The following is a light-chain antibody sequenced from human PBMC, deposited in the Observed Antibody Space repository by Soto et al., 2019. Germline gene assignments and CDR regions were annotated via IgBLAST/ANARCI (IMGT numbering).Light chain of an antibody. V-gene: IGKV3-20*01. CDR1: QSVSNNY. J-gene: IGKJ2*01. CDR2: GSS. CDR3: HQYGSSPPYT. Sequence: EVVLTQSPGTLSLSPGERATLSCRASQSVSNNYLAWYQQRPGQAPRLLIFGSSDRATGITDRFSGSGSGTDFTLTISRLEPEDFAVYYCHQYGSSPPYTFGQGTKLEIK.